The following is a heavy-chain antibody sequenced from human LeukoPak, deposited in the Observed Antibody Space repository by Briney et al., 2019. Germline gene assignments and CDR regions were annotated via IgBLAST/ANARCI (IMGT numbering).Heavy chain of an antibody. CDR1: GFNVSHNY. V-gene: IGHV3-53*04. CDR3: ATTLRGGKFDY. CDR2: IYRGGST. Sequence: GGSLSLSTATSGFNVSHNYMTCVPQAPRKGLESVSVIYRGGSTYYPDSVKGRFTISSHNSRDSMYLQMNSLRTENTAVYYCATTLRGGKFDYWGQGTLVTVSS. D-gene: IGHD4-23*01. J-gene: IGHJ4*02.